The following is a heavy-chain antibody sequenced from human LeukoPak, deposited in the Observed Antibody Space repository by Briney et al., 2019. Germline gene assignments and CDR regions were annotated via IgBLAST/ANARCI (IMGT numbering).Heavy chain of an antibody. CDR3: AKVRAVGDSSGYYYGIPAEYFQH. J-gene: IGHJ1*01. Sequence: GGSLRLSCAASGFTFSSYSMNWVRQAPGKGLEWVSYISSSSSTIYYADSVKGRFTISRDNAKNSLYLQMNSLRAEDTAVYYCAKVRAVGDSSGYYYGIPAEYFQHWGQGTLVTVSS. D-gene: IGHD3-22*01. CDR1: GFTFSSYS. CDR2: ISSSSSTI. V-gene: IGHV3-48*01.